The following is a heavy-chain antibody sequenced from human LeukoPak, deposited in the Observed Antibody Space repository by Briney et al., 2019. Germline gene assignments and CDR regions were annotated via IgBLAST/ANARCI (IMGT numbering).Heavy chain of an antibody. D-gene: IGHD1-26*01. CDR3: ARDSEFSSGSPKV. V-gene: IGHV4-59*01. CDR1: GGSISSYY. CDR2: IYYSGST. J-gene: IGHJ4*02. Sequence: KASETLSLTCTVSGGSISSYYWSWIRQPPGKGLEWIGYIYYSGSTNYNPSLKSRVTISVDTSKNQFSLKLSSVTAADTAVYYCARDSEFSSGSPKVWGQGTLVTVSS.